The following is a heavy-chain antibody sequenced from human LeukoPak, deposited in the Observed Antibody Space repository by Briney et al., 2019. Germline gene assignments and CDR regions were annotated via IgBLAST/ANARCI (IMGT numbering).Heavy chain of an antibody. CDR2: TNGDGSDT. Sequence: GSLRLSCAASGFTLSNSWMHWVRQAPGKGLVWVSRTNGDGSDTSYADSVKGRFTISRDSATNTLYLQMNSLRAEDTAIYYCVRDGEYSHGIDFDYWGQGTLATVSP. CDR1: GFTLSNSW. J-gene: IGHJ4*02. CDR3: VRDGEYSHGIDFDY. D-gene: IGHD5-18*01. V-gene: IGHV3-74*01.